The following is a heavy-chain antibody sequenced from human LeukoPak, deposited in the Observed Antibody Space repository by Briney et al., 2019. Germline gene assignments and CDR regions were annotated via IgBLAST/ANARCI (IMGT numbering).Heavy chain of an antibody. J-gene: IGHJ4*02. CDR1: GGSISSYD. V-gene: IGHV4-59*08. D-gene: IGHD6-13*01. Sequence: PSETLSLTCSVSGGSISSYDWIWIRQPPGKALEWIGYIYYSGSTTYNPSLKSRVTISIDTSKNQFSLKLTSVTAADTAVYYCARLSRGAAAGFDYWGQGTLVTVSS. CDR2: IYYSGST. CDR3: ARLSRGAAAGFDY.